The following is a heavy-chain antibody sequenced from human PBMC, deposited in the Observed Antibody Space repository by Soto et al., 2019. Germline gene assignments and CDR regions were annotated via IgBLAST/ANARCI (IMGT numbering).Heavy chain of an antibody. CDR2: IWYDGSNK. Sequence: GGSLRLSCAASGFTFSSYGMHWVRQSPGKGLEWVAVIWYDGSNKYYADSVKGRFTISRDNSKNTLYLQMNSLRAEDTAVYYCARDHVVVPAYGMEVWGQGTPVTVSS. CDR1: GFTFSSYG. J-gene: IGHJ6*02. D-gene: IGHD2-2*01. V-gene: IGHV3-33*01. CDR3: ARDHVVVPAYGMEV.